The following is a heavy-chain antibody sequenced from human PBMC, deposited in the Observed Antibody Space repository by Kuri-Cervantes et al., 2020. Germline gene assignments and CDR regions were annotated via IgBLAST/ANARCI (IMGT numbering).Heavy chain of an antibody. V-gene: IGHV3-66*04. D-gene: IGHD3-22*01. J-gene: IGHJ3*02. CDR2: IYSGGST. CDR3: AKQKSGISGYYPDAFDM. Sequence: GESLKISCAASGFTFDDYGMSWVRQAPGKGLEWVSVIYSGGSTYYADSVKGRFTISRDNSKNTLYLQMNSLRAEDTALYYCAKQKSGISGYYPDAFDMWGQGTMVTVSS. CDR1: GFTFDDYG.